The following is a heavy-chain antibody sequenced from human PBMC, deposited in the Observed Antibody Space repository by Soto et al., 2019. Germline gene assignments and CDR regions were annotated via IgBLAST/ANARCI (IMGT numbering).Heavy chain of an antibody. V-gene: IGHV3-33*01. J-gene: IGHJ6*02. CDR1: GFTFSSYG. D-gene: IGHD4-17*01. CDR3: ARAGGVYGNYYYYYYGMDV. Sequence: ESGGGVVQPGRSLRLSCAASGFTFSSYGMHWVRQAPGKGLEWVAVIWYDGSNKYYADSVKGRFTISRDNSKNTLYLQMNSLRAEDTAVYYCARAGGVYGNYYYYYYGMDVWGQGTTVTVSS. CDR2: IWYDGSNK.